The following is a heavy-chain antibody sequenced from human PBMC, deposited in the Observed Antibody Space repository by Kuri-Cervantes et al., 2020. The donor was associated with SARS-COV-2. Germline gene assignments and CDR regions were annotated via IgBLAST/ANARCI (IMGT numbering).Heavy chain of an antibody. D-gene: IGHD3-3*01. V-gene: IGHV3-48*03. CDR1: GFTFSSYE. Sequence: GGSLRLSCAASGFTFSSYEMNWVRQAPGKGLEWVSYISSSGSTIYYADSVKGRFTISRDNAKDSLDLQMNSLRAEDTAIYYCVRDHDFWSGYSTGPLDHWGQGTLVTVSS. CDR3: VRDHDFWSGYSTGPLDH. CDR2: ISSSGSTI. J-gene: IGHJ5*02.